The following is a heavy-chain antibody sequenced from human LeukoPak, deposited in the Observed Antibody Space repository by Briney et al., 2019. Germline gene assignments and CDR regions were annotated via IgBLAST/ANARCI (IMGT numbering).Heavy chain of an antibody. Sequence: SETLSLTCTVSGGSISSSSYYWGWIRQPPGKGLEWIGSIYYSGSTCYNPSLKSRVTISVDTSKNQFSLKLTSVTAADTAVYYCARHDGTSYYYYYMDVWGKGTTVTIS. J-gene: IGHJ6*03. CDR3: ARHDGTSYYYYYMDV. CDR1: GGSISSSSYY. D-gene: IGHD5-24*01. V-gene: IGHV4-39*01. CDR2: IYYSGST.